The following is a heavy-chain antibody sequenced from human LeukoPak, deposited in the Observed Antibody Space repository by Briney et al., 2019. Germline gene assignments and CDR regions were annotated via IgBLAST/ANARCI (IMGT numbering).Heavy chain of an antibody. J-gene: IGHJ3*02. V-gene: IGHV4-34*01. CDR1: GGSFSGYY. D-gene: IGHD3-22*01. CDR2: INHSGST. Sequence: PSETLSLTCAVYGGSFSGYYWSWIRQPPGKGLEWIGEINHSGSTNYNPSLKSRVTISVDTSKNQFSLKLSSVTAADTAVYYCARFTSCYYLAAFDIWGQGTMVTVSS. CDR3: ARFTSCYYLAAFDI.